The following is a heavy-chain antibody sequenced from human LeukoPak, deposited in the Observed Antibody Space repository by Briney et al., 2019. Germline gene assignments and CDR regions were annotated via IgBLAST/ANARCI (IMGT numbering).Heavy chain of an antibody. CDR1: GFTLSSSS. V-gene: IGHV3-53*01. Sequence: GGSLRLSCAASGFTLSSSSMSWVRQAPGKGLELVSLIHSGAGTYYADSLKGRFTISRDNPKNTLFLQMNSLRAEDTAVYYCARVPQQHWDFDLWGRGTLVTVSS. D-gene: IGHD6-13*01. CDR3: ARVPQQHWDFDL. J-gene: IGHJ2*01. CDR2: IHSGAGT.